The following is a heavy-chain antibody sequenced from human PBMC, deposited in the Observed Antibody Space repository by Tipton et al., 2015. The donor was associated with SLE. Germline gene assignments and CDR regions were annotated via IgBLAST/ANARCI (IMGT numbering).Heavy chain of an antibody. CDR1: GGSISSYY. J-gene: IGHJ6*03. CDR3: AREEVRGANYYYYYMDV. D-gene: IGHD3-10*01. CDR2: IYYSGST. V-gene: IGHV4-59*01. Sequence: TLSLTCTVSGGSISSYYWSWIRQPPGKGLEWIGYIYYSGSTNYNPSLKSRVTISVDTSKNQFSLKLSSVTAADTAVYYCAREEVRGANYYYYYMDVWGKGTTLTISS.